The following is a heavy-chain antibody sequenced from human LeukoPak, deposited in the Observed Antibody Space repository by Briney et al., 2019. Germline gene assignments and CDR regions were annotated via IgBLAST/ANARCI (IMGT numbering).Heavy chain of an antibody. V-gene: IGHV1-8*01. CDR1: GYTFTSYD. D-gene: IGHD1-26*01. CDR3: ARGRLVGAGYYFDY. Sequence: ASVKVSCKASGYTFTSYDINWVRQATGQGLEWMGWMNPNSGNTGYAQKFQGRVTMTRNTSISTAYMELSSLRSEDTAVYYCARGRLVGAGYYFDYWGQGTLVNVSS. J-gene: IGHJ4*02. CDR2: MNPNSGNT.